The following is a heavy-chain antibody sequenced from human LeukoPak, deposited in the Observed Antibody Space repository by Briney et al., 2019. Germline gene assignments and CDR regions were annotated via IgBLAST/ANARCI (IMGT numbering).Heavy chain of an antibody. CDR2: ITSNGGNT. Sequence: PGGSLRLSCSVSGFTFSGSAMHWVRQAPGKGLEYVSAITSNGGNTFYADSVKGRFTISRDNSKNTLDLQMSSLRHEDTAVYYCVKDHDRNWNDKGYFDYWGRGTLVTVSS. V-gene: IGHV3-64D*09. D-gene: IGHD1-1*01. CDR3: VKDHDRNWNDKGYFDY. CDR1: GFTFSGSA. J-gene: IGHJ4*02.